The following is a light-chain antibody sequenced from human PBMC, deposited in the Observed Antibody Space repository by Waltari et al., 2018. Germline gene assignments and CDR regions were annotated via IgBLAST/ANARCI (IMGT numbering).Light chain of an antibody. CDR2: SNN. CDR3: AVWDDSLNGWV. J-gene: IGLJ3*02. Sequence: QSVLAQPPSASGTPGQRVPISCSGSSSNIGTNPVSWYQHPPGTAPKRLIYSNNQRPSGVPDRSSGCKSGTSASLAISGLQSDDETDYYCAVWDDSLNGWVFGGGTKLTVL. CDR1: SSNIGTNP. V-gene: IGLV1-44*01.